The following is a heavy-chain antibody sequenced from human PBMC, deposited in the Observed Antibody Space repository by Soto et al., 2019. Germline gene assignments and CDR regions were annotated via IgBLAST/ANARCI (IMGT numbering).Heavy chain of an antibody. V-gene: IGHV4-30-2*01. CDR1: GGSISSGGYS. J-gene: IGHJ5*02. CDR3: ARNQKVTGTTWFDP. CDR2: IYHSGST. Sequence: QLQLQESGSGLVKPSQTLSLTCAVSGGSISSGGYSWSWIRQPLGKGLEWIGYIYHSGSTYYNPSLKSRVTISVDRSKNQFSLKLSSVTAADTAVYYCARNQKVTGTTWFDPWGQGTLVTVSS. D-gene: IGHD1-7*01.